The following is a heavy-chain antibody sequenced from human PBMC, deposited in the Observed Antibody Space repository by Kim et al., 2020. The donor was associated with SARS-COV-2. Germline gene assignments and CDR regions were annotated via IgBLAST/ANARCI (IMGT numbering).Heavy chain of an antibody. J-gene: IGHJ5*02. CDR3: ARVGSLIGGGS. CDR1: GFTFSNYS. D-gene: IGHD3-10*01. Sequence: GGSLRLSCAASGFTFSNYSMNWVRQAPGKGLEWVSSISSSRSYIYYADSVKGRFTISRDNAKNSLYLQMNSLRAEDTAVYYCARVGSLIGGGSWGQGTLVTASS. CDR2: ISSSRSYI. V-gene: IGHV3-21*01.